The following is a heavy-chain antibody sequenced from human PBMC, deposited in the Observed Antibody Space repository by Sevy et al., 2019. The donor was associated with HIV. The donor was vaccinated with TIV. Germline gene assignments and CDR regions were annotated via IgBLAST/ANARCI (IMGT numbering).Heavy chain of an antibody. D-gene: IGHD2-8*01. CDR2: VDNDGSGT. Sequence: GGSLRLSCAASGFTFTNYWMHWVRQAPGKGLVWVSRVDNDGSGTNYGDSVKGRFTISRDNAKNTVYLQMNSLRAEDTAVYYCTRDMYGIDYWGQGTLVTVSS. CDR3: TRDMYGIDY. V-gene: IGHV3-74*01. J-gene: IGHJ4*02. CDR1: GFTFTNYW.